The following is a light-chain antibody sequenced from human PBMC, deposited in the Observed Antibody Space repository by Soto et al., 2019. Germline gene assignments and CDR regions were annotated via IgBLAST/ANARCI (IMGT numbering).Light chain of an antibody. CDR2: DVS. Sequence: AIQVTQSPSSLSASVGDRVTITCRASHGISGALAWYQQKPGKPPRLLIYDVSTLESGVPSRFSGSSSGTEFTLTISSLQSEDFGTYLCQQFNSYPITFGHGTRLEIK. J-gene: IGKJ5*01. CDR3: QQFNSYPIT. CDR1: HGISGA. V-gene: IGKV1-13*02.